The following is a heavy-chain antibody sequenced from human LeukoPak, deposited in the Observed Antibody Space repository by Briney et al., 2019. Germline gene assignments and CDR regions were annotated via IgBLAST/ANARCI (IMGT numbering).Heavy chain of an antibody. D-gene: IGHD3-10*01. CDR3: ARSPLWFGHPGAFDI. CDR1: GGSISSSSYY. V-gene: IGHV4-39*07. J-gene: IGHJ3*02. CDR2: IYYSGST. Sequence: PSETLSLTCTVSGGSISSSSYYWGWIRQPPGKGLEWIGNIYYSGSTYYNPSLKSRVTISVDTSKNQFSLKLSSVTAADTAVYYCARSPLWFGHPGAFDIWGQGTMVTVSS.